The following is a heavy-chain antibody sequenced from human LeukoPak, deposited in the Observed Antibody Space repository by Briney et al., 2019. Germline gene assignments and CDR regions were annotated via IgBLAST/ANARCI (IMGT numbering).Heavy chain of an antibody. J-gene: IGHJ4*02. V-gene: IGHV3-74*01. D-gene: IGHD3-16*01. CDR1: GFTFSNYW. Sequence: GSLRLSCAGSGFTFSNYWVHWVRQAPGKGLVWVSRINTDGSRTDYAAFVKGRFTISNDHATNTLYLQMMSAGAEDMALYSRARSICGSRELWGKGTLVTVSS. CDR3: ARSICGSREL. CDR2: INTDGSRT.